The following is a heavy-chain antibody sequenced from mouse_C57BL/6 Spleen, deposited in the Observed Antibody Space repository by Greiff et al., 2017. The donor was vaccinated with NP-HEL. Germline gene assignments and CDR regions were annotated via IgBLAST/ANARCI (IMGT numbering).Heavy chain of an antibody. V-gene: IGHV5-4*01. CDR2: ISDGGSYT. D-gene: IGHD4-1*01. J-gene: IGHJ4*01. CDR3: AREEGTGTDYYAMDY. Sequence: EVQVVESGGGLVKPGGSLKLSCAASGFTFSSYAMSWVRQTPEKRLEWVATISDGGSYTYYPDNVKGRFTISRDNAKNNLYLQMSHLKSEDTAMYYCAREEGTGTDYYAMDYWGQGTSVTVSS. CDR1: GFTFSSYA.